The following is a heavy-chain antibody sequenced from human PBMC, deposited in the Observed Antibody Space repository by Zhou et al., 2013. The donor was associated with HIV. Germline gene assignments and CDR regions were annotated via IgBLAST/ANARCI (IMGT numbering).Heavy chain of an antibody. J-gene: IGHJ4*02. Sequence: QVQLVQSGAEVKKPGASVSVSCKAFGYTFSNYYMHWVRQAPGQGLEWMGMINPNTGTTSYAQMFQGRVTMTRDTSTTTIYIELSSLRSNDTAVYYCARSKGAFVVDLFDYWGQGTLVTVSS. V-gene: IGHV1-46*01. CDR2: INPNTGTT. D-gene: IGHD2-15*01. CDR1: GYTFSNYY. CDR3: ARSKGAFVVDLFDY.